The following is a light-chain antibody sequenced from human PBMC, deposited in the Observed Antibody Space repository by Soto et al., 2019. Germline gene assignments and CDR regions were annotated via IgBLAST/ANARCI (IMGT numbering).Light chain of an antibody. J-gene: IGKJ2*01. Sequence: EIVLTQSPATLSLSPGERVTLSCRASQSVSSYLAWYQQKPGQAPRLLIYDASNSATGIPARFRGSGSGTDFTLTISSLEPEDFAVYYCQQRSNWPTFGQGTKLEIK. CDR1: QSVSSY. CDR2: DAS. CDR3: QQRSNWPT. V-gene: IGKV3-11*01.